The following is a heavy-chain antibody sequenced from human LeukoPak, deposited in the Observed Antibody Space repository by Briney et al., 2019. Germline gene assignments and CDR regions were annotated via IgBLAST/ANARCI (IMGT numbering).Heavy chain of an antibody. Sequence: SQTLSLTCAISGDSVSSNRAGWNWIRQSPSRGLEWLGRTYYRSKWYNEYAVSVKSRITINPDTPKNQFSLQLNSVTPEDTAVYYCARGDWISGFDPWGQGTLVTVSS. CDR3: ARGDWISGFDP. CDR1: GDSVSSNRAG. V-gene: IGHV6-1*01. D-gene: IGHD3/OR15-3a*01. CDR2: TYYRSKWYN. J-gene: IGHJ5*02.